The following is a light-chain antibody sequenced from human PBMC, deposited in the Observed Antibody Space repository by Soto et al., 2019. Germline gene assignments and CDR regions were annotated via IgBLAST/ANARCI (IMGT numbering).Light chain of an antibody. CDR3: QQYYTTPRT. J-gene: IGKJ1*01. V-gene: IGKV4-1*01. CDR1: QTVLDSSKNKAN. Sequence: DIVMTQSPDSLAVSLGERATINCKSSQTVLDSSKNKANLTWYQQKPGQPPKLIIYWASTRELGVPDRFSGSGSGTDFTLTISSLQAEDVAVYYCQQYYTTPRTFGHGTKVDIK. CDR2: WAS.